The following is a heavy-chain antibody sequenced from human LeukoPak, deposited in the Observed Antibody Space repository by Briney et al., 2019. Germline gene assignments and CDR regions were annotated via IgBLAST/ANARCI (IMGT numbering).Heavy chain of an antibody. V-gene: IGHV4-59*05. CDR3: ARNPITGTRRGEFDP. J-gene: IGHJ5*02. Sequence: SETLSLTCTASGGSISSYYWSWIRQPPGKGLEWIGSIYYSGSTYYNPSLKSRVTISVDTSKNQFSLKLSSVTAADTAVYYCARNPITGTRRGEFDPWGQGTLVTVSS. CDR2: IYYSGST. D-gene: IGHD1-20*01. CDR1: GGSISSYY.